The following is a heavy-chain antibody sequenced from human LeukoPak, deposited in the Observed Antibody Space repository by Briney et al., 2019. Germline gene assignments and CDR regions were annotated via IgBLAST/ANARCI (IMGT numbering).Heavy chain of an antibody. CDR3: ARVAGSIDY. V-gene: IGHV1-8*03. CDR2: MNLKSGYT. D-gene: IGHD1-26*01. Sequence: ASVTVSCKASVYSFTTYDINWVRQATGQGLEWMGWMNLKSGYTGYAQKFQGRVTITRDTSTSTVYMELSSLRSEDTAVYYCARVAGSIDYWGQGTLVTVSS. J-gene: IGHJ4*02. CDR1: VYSFTTYD.